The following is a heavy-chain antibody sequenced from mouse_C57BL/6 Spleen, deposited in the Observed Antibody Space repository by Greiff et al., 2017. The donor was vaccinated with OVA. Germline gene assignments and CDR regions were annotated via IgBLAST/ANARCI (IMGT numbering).Heavy chain of an antibody. CDR1: GYAFSSYW. CDR3: ARSSYGNPSFAY. V-gene: IGHV1-80*01. D-gene: IGHD2-1*01. Sequence: VQLQQSGAELVKPGASVKISCKASGYAFSSYWMNWVKQRPGKGLEWIGQIYPGDGDTNYNGKFKGKATLTADKSSSTAYMQLSSLTSKDSAVYFCARSSYGNPSFAYWGQGTLVTVSA. CDR2: IYPGDGDT. J-gene: IGHJ3*01.